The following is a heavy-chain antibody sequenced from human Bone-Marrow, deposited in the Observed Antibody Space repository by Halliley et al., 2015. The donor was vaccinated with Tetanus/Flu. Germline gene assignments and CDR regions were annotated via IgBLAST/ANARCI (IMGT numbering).Heavy chain of an antibody. CDR2: IYQSGNT. Sequence: SLRLSCAVSGDSINSDTWWTWVRQPPGKGLEWIGEIYQSGNTNYNSSLRSRVAISADKSKERFSLTLTSATAADTAVYYCARVSPQKAAAITYYFDYWGQGTLVTVSS. J-gene: IGHJ4*02. D-gene: IGHD6-13*01. CDR1: GDSINSDTW. V-gene: IGHV4-4*02. CDR3: ARVSPQKAAAITYYFDY.